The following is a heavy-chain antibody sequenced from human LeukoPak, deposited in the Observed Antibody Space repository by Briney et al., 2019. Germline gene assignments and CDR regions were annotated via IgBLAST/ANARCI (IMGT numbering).Heavy chain of an antibody. CDR1: GGSISSGGYY. CDR3: ARDKIGGINFDY. Sequence: SQTLSLTCTVSGGSISSGGYYWSWIRQHPGKGLEWIGYIYYSGSTYYNPSLKSRVTISVDTSKNQFSLKLSSVTAADTAVYYCARDKIGGINFDYWGQGTLITVSA. J-gene: IGHJ4*02. D-gene: IGHD2/OR15-2a*01. CDR2: IYYSGST. V-gene: IGHV4-31*03.